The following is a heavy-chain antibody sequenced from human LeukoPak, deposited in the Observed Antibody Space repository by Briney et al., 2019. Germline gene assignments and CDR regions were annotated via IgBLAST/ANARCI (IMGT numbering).Heavy chain of an antibody. Sequence: ASVKVSCKASGYTFTGYYMHWVRQAPGQGLEWMGRINPNSGGTNYAQKFQGRVTMTRDTSISTAYMEPSRLRSDDTAVYYCARVGLGIAVADIDYWGQGTLVTVSS. D-gene: IGHD6-19*01. CDR2: INPNSGGT. V-gene: IGHV1-2*06. CDR1: GYTFTGYY. J-gene: IGHJ4*02. CDR3: ARVGLGIAVADIDY.